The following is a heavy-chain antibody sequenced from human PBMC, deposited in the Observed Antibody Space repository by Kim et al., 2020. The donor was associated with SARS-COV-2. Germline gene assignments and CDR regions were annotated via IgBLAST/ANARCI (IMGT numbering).Heavy chain of an antibody. D-gene: IGHD6-19*01. V-gene: IGHV3-20*04. J-gene: IGHJ3*02. CDR1: GFTFEDYG. CDR2: VNGDGDKT. Sequence: GGSLRLSCVTSGFTFEDYGMSWFRQSPGKGLEWVSGVNGDGDKTGFADLVKGRFTITRDNSKKSLYLQMNGLRVEDTAVYYCARDMVKGYSSLWFDAFDIWGQGTMVIVSS. CDR3: ARDMVKGYSSLWFDAFDI.